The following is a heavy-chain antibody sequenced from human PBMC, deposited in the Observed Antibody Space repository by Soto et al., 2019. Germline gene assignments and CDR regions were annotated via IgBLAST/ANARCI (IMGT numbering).Heavy chain of an antibody. CDR3: ARDQGVVVTADNWFDP. V-gene: IGHV4-4*07. D-gene: IGHD2-21*02. J-gene: IGHJ5*02. CDR2: IFSSGST. Sequence: SETLSLTCTVSGGSITDYSWVWIRQPAGKGLEWIGRIFSSGSTNYNPSLKGRITMSLDTSKNQFSPKLNSATATDTAVYFCARDQGVVVTADNWFDPWGQGILVTVSS. CDR1: GGSITDYS.